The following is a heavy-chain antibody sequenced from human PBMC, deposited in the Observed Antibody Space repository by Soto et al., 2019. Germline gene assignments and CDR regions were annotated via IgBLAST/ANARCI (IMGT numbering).Heavy chain of an antibody. D-gene: IGHD3-10*01. CDR2: IYYSGST. V-gene: IGHV4-30-4*01. Sequence: SETLSLTCTVSGGSVSSGSYYWSWIRQPPGKGLEWIGYIYYSGSTYYNPSLKSRVTISVDTSKNQFSLKLSSVTAADTAVYYCARDVLLWFGELLNPYGMDVWGQGTTVTVSS. CDR1: GGSVSSGSYY. J-gene: IGHJ6*02. CDR3: ARDVLLWFGELLNPYGMDV.